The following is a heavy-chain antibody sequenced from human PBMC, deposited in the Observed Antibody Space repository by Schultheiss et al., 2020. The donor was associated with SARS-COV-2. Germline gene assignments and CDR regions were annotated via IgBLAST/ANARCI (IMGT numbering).Heavy chain of an antibody. J-gene: IGHJ4*02. CDR1: GFTFSSYS. Sequence: GGSLRLSCAASGFTFSSYSMNWVRQAPGKGLEWVSYISSSSSYIYYADSVKGRFTISRDNAKNSLYLQMNSLRAEDTAVYYCARGDHDFGDYWGQGTLVTVSS. V-gene: IGHV3-21*05. CDR3: ARGDHDFGDY. D-gene: IGHD3-3*01. CDR2: ISSSSSYI.